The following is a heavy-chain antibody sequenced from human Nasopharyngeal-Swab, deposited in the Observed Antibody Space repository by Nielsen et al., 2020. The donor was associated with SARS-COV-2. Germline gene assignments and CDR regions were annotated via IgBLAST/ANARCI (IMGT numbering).Heavy chain of an antibody. CDR1: GFTFDDYA. J-gene: IGHJ6*02. D-gene: IGHD4-17*01. CDR3: ARAGLRCPQYCYYGIDV. V-gene: IGHV3-9*01. Sequence: GGSLRLSCAASGFTFDDYAMHWVRQAPGKGLEWVSGISWNSGSIGYADSVKGRFTISRDNAKNSLYLQMNSLRAEDTAVYYCARAGLRCPQYCYYGIDVWGQGTTVTVSS. CDR2: ISWNSGSI.